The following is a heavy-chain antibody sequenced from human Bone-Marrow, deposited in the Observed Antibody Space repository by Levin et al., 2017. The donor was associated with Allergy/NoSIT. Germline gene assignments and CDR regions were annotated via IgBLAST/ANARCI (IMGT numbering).Heavy chain of an antibody. CDR3: ARDPLAPRIAAPFDY. CDR1: GYTFTSYA. V-gene: IGHV1-3*01. CDR2: INAGNGNT. D-gene: IGHD6-6*01. Sequence: ASVKVSCKASGYTFTSYAMHWVRQAPGQRLEWMGWINAGNGNTKYSQKFQGRVTITRDTSASTAYMELSSLRSEDTAVYYCARDPLAPRIAAPFDYWGQGTLVTVSS. J-gene: IGHJ4*02.